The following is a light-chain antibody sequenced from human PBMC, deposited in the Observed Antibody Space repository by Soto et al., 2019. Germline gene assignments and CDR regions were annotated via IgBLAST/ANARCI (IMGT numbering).Light chain of an antibody. J-gene: IGKJ3*01. CDR1: RRVNPN. Sequence: EIMMTQSPGTLSVSPGEGAPLSCTASRRVNPNLAWYQQKPAQPPRLLLYGASTRATGIPVRFRGSGSGTEFTLTISSLQSEDSAVYYCHQYNSWPRGTFGPGTKVEIK. V-gene: IGKV3-15*01. CDR2: GAS. CDR3: HQYNSWPRGT.